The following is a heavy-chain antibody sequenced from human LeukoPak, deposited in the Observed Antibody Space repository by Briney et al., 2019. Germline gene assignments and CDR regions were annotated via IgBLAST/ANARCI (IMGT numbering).Heavy chain of an antibody. J-gene: IGHJ4*02. CDR2: ISGGGT. V-gene: IGHV3-23*01. Sequence: GGSLRLSCSASESTFSSYIMSWVRQAPEKGLEWVSAISGGGTSYADSVKGRFTISRDNSKNTLYLQMNSLRAEDTALYYCAKGNSASGNYRPFNYWGQGTLVIVS. CDR1: ESTFSSYI. CDR3: AKGNSASGNYRPFNY. D-gene: IGHD3-10*01.